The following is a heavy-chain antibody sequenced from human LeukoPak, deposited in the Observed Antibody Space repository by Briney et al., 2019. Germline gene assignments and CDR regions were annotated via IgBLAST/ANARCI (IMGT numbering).Heavy chain of an antibody. Sequence: SETLSLTCAVSGGSISSGGYSWSWIRQPPGKGLEWIGYIYHSGSTYYNPSLKSRVTISVDRSKNQFSLKLSSVTAADTAVYYCARAPPALRAFDHWGQGTLVTVSS. CDR3: ARAPPALRAFDH. CDR2: IYHSGST. CDR1: GGSISSGGYS. J-gene: IGHJ4*02. V-gene: IGHV4-30-2*01.